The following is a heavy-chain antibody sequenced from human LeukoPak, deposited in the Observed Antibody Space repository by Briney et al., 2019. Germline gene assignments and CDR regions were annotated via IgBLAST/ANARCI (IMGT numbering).Heavy chain of an antibody. CDR3: ARGPRKGRYFDL. Sequence: PSETLSLTCTVSGGSISSGGYYWSWIRQPPGKGLEWIGEINHSGSTNYNPSLKSRVTISVDTSKNQFSLKLSSVTAADTAVYYCARGPRKGRYFDLWGRGTLVTVSS. J-gene: IGHJ2*01. CDR1: GGSISSGGYY. CDR2: INHSGST. V-gene: IGHV4-34*01.